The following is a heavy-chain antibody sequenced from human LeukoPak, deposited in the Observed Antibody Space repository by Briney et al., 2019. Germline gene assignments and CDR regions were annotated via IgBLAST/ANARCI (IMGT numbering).Heavy chain of an antibody. CDR1: GFLFSAYD. CDR3: ARVTGHSGYDLKY. J-gene: IGHJ4*02. Sequence: GGSLRLSCAASGFLFSAYDFHWVRQAPGKGLEWVAFISYDGSSKNYAQSVKGRFTISRDNSKNTLYVQMNSLRHEDTAVYCCARVTGHSGYDLKYWGQGALVTVSS. CDR2: ISYDGSSK. D-gene: IGHD5-12*01. V-gene: IGHV3-30*01.